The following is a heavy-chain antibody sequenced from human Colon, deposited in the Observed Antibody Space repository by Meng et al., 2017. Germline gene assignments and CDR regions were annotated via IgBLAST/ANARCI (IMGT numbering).Heavy chain of an antibody. J-gene: IGHJ4*02. D-gene: IGHD1-1*01. CDR1: GFTFSLYA. V-gene: IGHV3-21*01. Sequence: EVQVVESGGGLVKPGESLRVSCEASGFTFSLYAINWVRQAPREGLEWVASITSSSNYIHYSDSVKGRFTVSRDNARNSSYLQMDSLRAEDTAVYYCARVGTARPFDYWGQGTLVTVSS. CDR3: ARVGTARPFDY. CDR2: ITSSSNYI.